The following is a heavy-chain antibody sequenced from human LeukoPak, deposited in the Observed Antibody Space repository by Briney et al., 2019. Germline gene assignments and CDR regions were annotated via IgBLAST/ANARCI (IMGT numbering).Heavy chain of an antibody. CDR2: ISYDGSNY. V-gene: IGHV3-30*03. D-gene: IGHD6-6*01. CDR3: QARHGY. J-gene: IGHJ4*01. Sequence: QAGGSLRLSCAASGFTINNYDIHWVRQAPGKGPEWVALISYDGSNYYYADSVKGRFTVSRDNSKNTLYLQMESLRVEDTAVYYCQARHGYWGHGTLVTVSS. CDR1: GFTINNYD.